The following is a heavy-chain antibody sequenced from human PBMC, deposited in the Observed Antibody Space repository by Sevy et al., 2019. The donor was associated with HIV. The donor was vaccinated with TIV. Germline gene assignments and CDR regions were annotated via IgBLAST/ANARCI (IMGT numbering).Heavy chain of an antibody. D-gene: IGHD3-22*01. CDR2: IYGSGGVT. CDR1: GFTFTSYA. V-gene: IGHV3-23*01. Sequence: GGSLRLSCKPSGFTFTSYAMNWVRQAPGKGLEWISTIYGSGGVTYYADSVKGRFTISRDKSKNTLYLQMNSLRTEDTDLYYCAGGRYDSSGSFDALDIWGQGTMVTVSS. J-gene: IGHJ3*02. CDR3: AGGRYDSSGSFDALDI.